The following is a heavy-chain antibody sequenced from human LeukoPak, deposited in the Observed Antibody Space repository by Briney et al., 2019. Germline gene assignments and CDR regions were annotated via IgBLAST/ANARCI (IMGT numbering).Heavy chain of an antibody. CDR1: GFTFDDYA. J-gene: IGHJ4*02. V-gene: IGHV3-11*05. CDR3: ARDSGAAAHYFDY. D-gene: IGHD2-2*01. CDR2: ISSSTSYT. Sequence: GGSLRLSCAVSGFTFDDYAMSWVRQAPGKGLEWVSYISSSTSYTKYADSVKGRFTISRDNAKNSVYLQMNSLRVEDTAVYYCARDSGAAAHYFDYWGQGTLVTVSS.